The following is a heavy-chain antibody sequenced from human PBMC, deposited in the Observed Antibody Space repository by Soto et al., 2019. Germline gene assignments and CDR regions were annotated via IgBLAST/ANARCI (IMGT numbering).Heavy chain of an antibody. V-gene: IGHV3-48*02. CDR2: ISSSSSTI. J-gene: IGHJ4*02. D-gene: IGHD3-22*01. CDR1: GFTFSSYS. Sequence: PGGSLRLSCAASGFTFSSYSMNWVRQAPGKGLEWVSYISSSSSTIYYADSVKGRFTISRDNAKNSLYLQMNSLRDEDTAVYYCARAYPNYYDSSGYYYDGGYWGQGTLVTVSS. CDR3: ARAYPNYYDSSGYYYDGGY.